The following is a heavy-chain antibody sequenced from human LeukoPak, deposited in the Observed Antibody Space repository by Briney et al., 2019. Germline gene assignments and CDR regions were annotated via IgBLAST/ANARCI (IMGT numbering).Heavy chain of an antibody. CDR2: IYYSGST. J-gene: IGHJ6*02. Sequence: SETLSLTCTVSGGSISSGGYYWSWIRQHPGKGLEWIGYIYYSGSTYYNPSLKSRVTISVDTSKNQFSLKLSSVTAADTAVYYCARDLGYCSGGSCYKPDYYYYGMDVWGQGTTVTVSS. V-gene: IGHV4-31*03. D-gene: IGHD2-15*01. CDR1: GGSISSGGYY. CDR3: ARDLGYCSGGSCYKPDYYYYGMDV.